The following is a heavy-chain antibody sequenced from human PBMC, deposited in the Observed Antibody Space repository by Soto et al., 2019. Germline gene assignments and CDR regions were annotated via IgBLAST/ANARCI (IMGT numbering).Heavy chain of an antibody. CDR2: IYYNGRT. D-gene: IGHD3-3*01. Sequence: QVQLQESGPGLVKPSETLSLTCTVSGGSISTYYWSWIRQPPGKGLEWIGYIYYNGRTNYNPALVSLATISLDKSKSRLSLKLSSVSAADTAVYYCARDGSGYDFWSGPYFFDYWGPGTLVTVSS. CDR3: ARDGSGYDFWSGPYFFDY. CDR1: GGSISTYY. V-gene: IGHV4-59*01. J-gene: IGHJ4*02.